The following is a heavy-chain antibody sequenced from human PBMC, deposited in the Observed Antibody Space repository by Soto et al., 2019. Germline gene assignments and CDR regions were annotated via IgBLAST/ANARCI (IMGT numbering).Heavy chain of an antibody. V-gene: IGHV3-30-3*01. J-gene: IGHJ4*02. CDR2: ISYDGSNK. D-gene: IGHD6-13*01. CDR3: ARDRRQLVLSVSDY. CDR1: GFTLSSYA. Sequence: PGRSLRLSCAASGFTLSSYAMHWVRQAPGKGLEWVAVISYDGSNKYYADSVKGRFTISRDNSKNTLYLQMNSLRAEDTAVYYCARDRRQLVLSVSDYWGQGTLVTVSS.